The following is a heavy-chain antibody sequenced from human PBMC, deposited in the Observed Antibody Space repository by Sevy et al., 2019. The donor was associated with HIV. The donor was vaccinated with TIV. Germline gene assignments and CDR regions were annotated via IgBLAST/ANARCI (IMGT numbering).Heavy chain of an antibody. V-gene: IGHV3-53*01. CDR1: GCPVSSSY. J-gene: IGHJ6*02. CDR3: ARDKNAYYYGLDV. Sequence: GGSPRLSCAVSGCPVSSSYMNWVRQAPGKGLEWVSVFYTGSKTDYADSVKGRFTMSRDNSKNTLYLQMNGLRAEDTAVYYCARDKNAYYYGLDVWGQGTTVTVSS. CDR2: FYTGSKT.